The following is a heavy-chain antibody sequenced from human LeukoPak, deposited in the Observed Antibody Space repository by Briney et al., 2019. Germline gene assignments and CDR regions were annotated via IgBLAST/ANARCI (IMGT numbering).Heavy chain of an antibody. CDR3: AGGLEAEADYDFWSGYSQNLFDY. J-gene: IGHJ4*02. D-gene: IGHD3-3*01. Sequence: AASVKASCKASGDSFTSYYMHWVRQAPGQGLGWMGINNPSGGSTSYAQQFQGRVTMTRDMSTSTVYMELSSLRSEDTAVYYCAGGLEAEADYDFWSGYSQNLFDYWGQGTLVTVSS. V-gene: IGHV1-46*01. CDR1: GDSFTSYY. CDR2: NNPSGGST.